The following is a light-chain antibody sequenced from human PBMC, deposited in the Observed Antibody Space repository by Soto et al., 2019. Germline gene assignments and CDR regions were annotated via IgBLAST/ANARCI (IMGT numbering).Light chain of an antibody. Sequence: QSALTQPASVSGSPGQSITISCAGTSSDVGGYKYVSWYQQHPGKAPKLMISDVSDRPSGVSTRFSGSRSGNTAFLTISGLQAEDEADYYCSSFTSSSTLYVFGTGTKATVL. J-gene: IGLJ1*01. CDR2: DVS. V-gene: IGLV2-14*01. CDR1: SSDVGGYKY. CDR3: SSFTSSSTLYV.